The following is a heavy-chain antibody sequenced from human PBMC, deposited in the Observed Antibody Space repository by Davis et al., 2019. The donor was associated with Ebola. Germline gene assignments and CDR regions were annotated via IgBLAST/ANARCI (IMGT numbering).Heavy chain of an antibody. CDR3: ARTSIVGTTTTASDI. CDR1: GYTFRNSA. CDR2: ISAYNGNT. J-gene: IGHJ3*02. Sequence: ASVKVSCKASGYTFRNSAISWVRQAPGQGLEWMGWISAYNGNTNYAQILQSRVTMTTDTSTGTAYMELRSLRSDDTAVYFCARTSIVGTTTTASDIWGQGTMVTVSS. D-gene: IGHD1-26*01. V-gene: IGHV1-18*01.